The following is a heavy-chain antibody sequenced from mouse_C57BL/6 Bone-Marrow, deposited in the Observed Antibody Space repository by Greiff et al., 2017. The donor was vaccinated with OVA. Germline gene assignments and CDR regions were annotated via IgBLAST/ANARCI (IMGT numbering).Heavy chain of an antibody. Sequence: VQLQQPGAELVKPGASVKLSCKASGYTFTSYWMHWVKQRPGRGLEWIGRIDPNSGGTTYNEKFKSKATLTVDRPSSTAYMQLSSLTSEDSAVYYCARHYYYYGSSYWYFDVWGTGTTVTVSS. CDR3: ARHYYYYGSSYWYFDV. CDR2: IDPNSGGT. CDR1: GYTFTSYW. J-gene: IGHJ1*03. D-gene: IGHD1-1*01. V-gene: IGHV1-72*01.